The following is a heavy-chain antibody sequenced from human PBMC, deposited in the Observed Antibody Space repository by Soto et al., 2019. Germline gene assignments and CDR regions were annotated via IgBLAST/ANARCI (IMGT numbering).Heavy chain of an antibody. V-gene: IGHV3-23*01. D-gene: IGHD6-6*01. CDR1: GFTFSSYA. CDR2: ISGSGGST. CDR3: AKVASSSSSYYYYYGMDV. Sequence: PGGSLRLSCAASGFTFSSYAMSWVRQAPGKGLEWVSAISGSGGSTYYADSVKGRFTISRDNSKNTLYLQMNSLRAEDTAVYYCAKVASSSSSYYYYYGMDVWGQGTTVTVSS. J-gene: IGHJ6*02.